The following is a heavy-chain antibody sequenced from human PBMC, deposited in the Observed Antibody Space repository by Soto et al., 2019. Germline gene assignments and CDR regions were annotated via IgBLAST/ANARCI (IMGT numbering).Heavy chain of an antibody. CDR1: RFIFSDYA. D-gene: IGHD1-26*01. Sequence: DVQLLQSGGGLVQPGGSLTLSCAASRFIFSDYAMNWVRQAPGKGLEWVSSFGGSNTDRYYADSVKGRFIISRDNSKNTMYLQMNSLRDDDTAVYYCAKDAVSYNGKWDWFDSWGQGTLVTVSS. J-gene: IGHJ5*01. V-gene: IGHV3-23*01. CDR3: AKDAVSYNGKWDWFDS. CDR2: FGGSNTDR.